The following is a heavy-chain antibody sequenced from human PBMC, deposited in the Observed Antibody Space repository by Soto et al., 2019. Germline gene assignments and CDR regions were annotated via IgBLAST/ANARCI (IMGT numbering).Heavy chain of an antibody. CDR2: IKQDGSEK. V-gene: IGHV3-7*01. D-gene: IGHD3-22*01. CDR3: ARVVVVIPPGYYYAMDV. CDR1: GFTFSSYW. J-gene: IGHJ6*02. Sequence: GSLRLSCAASGFTFSSYWMSWVRQAPGKGLEWVANIKQDGSEKYYSDSVKGRFTISRDNGKNSLFLQMNSLRDEDTAVYYCARVVVVIPPGYYYAMDVWGQGTTVTVSS.